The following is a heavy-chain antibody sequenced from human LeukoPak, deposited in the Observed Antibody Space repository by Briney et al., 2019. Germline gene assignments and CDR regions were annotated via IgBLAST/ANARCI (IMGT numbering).Heavy chain of an antibody. J-gene: IGHJ4*02. Sequence: GGSLRLSCAASGFTFSSYGMHWVRQAPGKGLEWVAVIWYDGSNKYYADSVKGRFTISRDNSKNTLYLQMNSLRAEDTAVYYCARAVVEMATIEAPYPAGYFDYWGQGTLGTVSS. CDR3: ARAVVEMATIEAPYPAGYFDY. CDR2: IWYDGSNK. D-gene: IGHD5-24*01. V-gene: IGHV3-33*01. CDR1: GFTFSSYG.